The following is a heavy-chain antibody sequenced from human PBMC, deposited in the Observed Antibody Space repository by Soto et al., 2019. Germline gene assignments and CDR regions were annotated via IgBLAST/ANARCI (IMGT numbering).Heavy chain of an antibody. D-gene: IGHD4-17*01. Sequence: SETLSLTCTVSGGSISSGGYYWSWIRQHPGKGLEWIGYIYYSGSTYYNPSLKSRVTISVDTSKNQFSLKLSSVTAADTAVYYCARPRLRTVTTFQHWGQGTLVTVSS. CDR3: ARPRLRTVTTFQH. CDR1: GGSISSGGYY. J-gene: IGHJ1*01. CDR2: IYYSGST. V-gene: IGHV4-31*03.